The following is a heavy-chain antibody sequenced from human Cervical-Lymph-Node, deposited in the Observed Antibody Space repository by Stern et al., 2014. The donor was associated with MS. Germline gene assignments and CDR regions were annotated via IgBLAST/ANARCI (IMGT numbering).Heavy chain of an antibody. J-gene: IGHJ4*02. CDR3: ARGYCSGGACFSTPFDS. D-gene: IGHD2-15*01. V-gene: IGHV4-31*03. CDR2: IYSSGDT. Sequence: QLQLQESGPGLVKPSQTLSLTCTVSGGYISSDGYYWSWIRRHPGKGLEWIGYIYSSGDTYYNPSLKSRVTISSDTSQNQFSLKLTSVTAADTAIYYCARGYCSGGACFSTPFDSWGQGTLVTVSS. CDR1: GGYISSDGYY.